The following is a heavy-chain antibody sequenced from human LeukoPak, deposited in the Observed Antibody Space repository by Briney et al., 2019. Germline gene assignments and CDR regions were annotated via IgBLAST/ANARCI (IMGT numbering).Heavy chain of an antibody. CDR3: TTGTSGSYLFDY. D-gene: IGHD1-26*01. V-gene: IGHV3-15*01. Sequence: GGSLRLSCAASGFTFSNAWMCWVRQAPGKGLEWVGRIKSKTDGGTTDYAAPVKGRFTISRDDSKNTLYLQMNSLRTEGTAVYYCTTGTSGSYLFDYWGQGTLVTVSS. J-gene: IGHJ4*02. CDR1: GFTFSNAW. CDR2: IKSKTDGGTT.